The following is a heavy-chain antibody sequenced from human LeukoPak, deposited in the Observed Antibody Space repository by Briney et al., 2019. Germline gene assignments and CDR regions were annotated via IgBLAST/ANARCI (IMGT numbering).Heavy chain of an antibody. CDR2: IRYDGSNK. V-gene: IGHV3-30*02. CDR1: GFSFSNYA. Sequence: GGSLRLSCAASGFSFSNYAMSWVRQAPGKGLEWVAFIRYDGSNKYYADSVKGRFTISRDNAKNSLYLQMNSLRAEDTALYYCAKDKSGNYYFDYWSQGTLVTVSS. D-gene: IGHD1-26*01. J-gene: IGHJ4*02. CDR3: AKDKSGNYYFDY.